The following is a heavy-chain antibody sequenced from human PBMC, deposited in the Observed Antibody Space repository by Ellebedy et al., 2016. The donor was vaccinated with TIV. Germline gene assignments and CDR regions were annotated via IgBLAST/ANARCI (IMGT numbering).Heavy chain of an antibody. CDR3: ARGIVVHFDP. V-gene: IGHV1-2*02. CDR1: GYTFIVYY. Sequence: AASVKVSCKASGYTFIVYYMHWARQAPGQGLEWMGWINPNSGGTNYAQKSQGRVTLTRDTSTSTAYMELRRLRSDDTAVYYCARGIVVHFDPWGQGTLVTVSS. D-gene: IGHD3-22*01. CDR2: INPNSGGT. J-gene: IGHJ5*02.